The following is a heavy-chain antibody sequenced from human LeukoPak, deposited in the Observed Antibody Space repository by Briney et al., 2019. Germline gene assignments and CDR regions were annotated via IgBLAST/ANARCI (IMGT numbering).Heavy chain of an antibody. J-gene: IGHJ2*01. Sequence: PGGSLRLSCAASGFTFSSYAMSWVRQAPGKGLEWVSAISGSGGSTYYADSVKGRFTISRDNSKNTLYLQMNSLRAEDTAVYYCAKDVQCIGYCSSTSPDWWYFDLWGRGTLVTVSS. CDR2: ISGSGGST. CDR3: AKDVQCIGYCSSTSPDWWYFDL. V-gene: IGHV3-23*01. D-gene: IGHD2-2*01. CDR1: GFTFSSYA.